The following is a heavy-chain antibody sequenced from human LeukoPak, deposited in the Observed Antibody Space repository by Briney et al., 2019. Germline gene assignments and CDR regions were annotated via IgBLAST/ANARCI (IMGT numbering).Heavy chain of an antibody. Sequence: GGSLRLSCVASGFTFINYAMNWFRQAPGKGLQWVSAISGRGGDTYYADSVKGRSTISRDNSKNTLYLQMNSLRAEDTAVYYCAKGRGDVGATSAFDFWGQGTSVTVSS. D-gene: IGHD1-26*01. J-gene: IGHJ3*01. CDR3: AKGRGDVGATSAFDF. CDR1: GFTFINYA. CDR2: ISGRGGDT. V-gene: IGHV3-23*01.